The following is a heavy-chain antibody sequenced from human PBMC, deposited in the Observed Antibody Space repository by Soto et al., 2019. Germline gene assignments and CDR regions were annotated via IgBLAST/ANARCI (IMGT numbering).Heavy chain of an antibody. CDR1: GFTFSSYG. D-gene: IGHD2-15*01. Sequence: QVPLVESGGGVVQPGRSLRLSCAASGFTFSSYGMHWVRQAPGKGLEWVAVISYDGSNKYYADSVKGRCTISRDNSKITLYVHLNSFRAEDTTVYHCEKDMYIVVVVGTMDYWGRGTLDTVSS. CDR2: ISYDGSNK. V-gene: IGHV3-30*18. CDR3: EKDMYIVVVVGTMDY. J-gene: IGHJ4*02.